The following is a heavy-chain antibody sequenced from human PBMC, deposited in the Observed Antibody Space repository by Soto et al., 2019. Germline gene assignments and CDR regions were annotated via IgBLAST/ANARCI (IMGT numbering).Heavy chain of an antibody. CDR2: INPGGDST. V-gene: IGHV1-46*01. Sequence: ASVKVSCKASGYTFTSYYIHWVRQAPGQGLEWMGIINPGGDSTIYAHKFQGRVTMTRDTSTSTVYMELSSLRSEDTAVYYCARALAGLHLGYWGPGTLVTVSS. CDR3: ARALAGLHLGY. CDR1: GYTFTSYY. J-gene: IGHJ4*02. D-gene: IGHD6-19*01.